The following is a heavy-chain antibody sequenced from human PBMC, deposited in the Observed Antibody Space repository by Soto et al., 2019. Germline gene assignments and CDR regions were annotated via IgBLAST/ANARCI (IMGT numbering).Heavy chain of an antibody. J-gene: IGHJ4*02. V-gene: IGHV3-23*01. CDR3: GRDRLGDTRWGQDDFDY. CDR2: ISDSGNST. Sequence: XGSLRLSCAASGCTFSSYAMSWVRQPPGKGLEWVSTISDSGNSTYSADSVKGRFTISRDNSKNSLYLQMNSLRAEDTAVYYCGRDRLGDTRWGQDDFDYWGQGTLVTVSS. CDR1: GCTFSSYA. D-gene: IGHD2-21*02.